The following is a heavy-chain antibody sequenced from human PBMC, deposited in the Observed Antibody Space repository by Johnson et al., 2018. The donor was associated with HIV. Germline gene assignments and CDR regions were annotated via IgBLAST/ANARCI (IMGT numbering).Heavy chain of an antibody. Sequence: VQLVESGGGLVKPGGSLRLSCAASRFTFSDYYMSWIRQTPGKGLEWVSYISSSGGTIYYADSVKGRFSISRDNDKNSLYLQMNSLRAEDTAVYYCARDRGYWDAFDIWGQGTMVTVSS. D-gene: IGHD3-22*01. CDR1: RFTFSDYY. J-gene: IGHJ3*02. V-gene: IGHV3-11*04. CDR2: ISSSGGTI. CDR3: ARDRGYWDAFDI.